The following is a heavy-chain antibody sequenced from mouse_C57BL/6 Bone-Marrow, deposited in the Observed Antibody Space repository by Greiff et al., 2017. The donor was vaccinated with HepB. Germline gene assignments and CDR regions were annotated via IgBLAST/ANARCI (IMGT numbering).Heavy chain of an antibody. CDR1: GFTFSDYY. J-gene: IGHJ3*01. CDR3: ARAPTGTGPYFDY. D-gene: IGHD4-1*02. CDR2: INYDGSST. Sequence: VQLVESEGGLVQPGSSMKLSCTASGFTFSDYYMAWVRQVPEEGLEWVANINYDGSSTYYLDSLKSRFIISRDNAKNILYLQMSSLKSEDTATYYCARAPTGTGPYFDYWGQGTLVTVSA. V-gene: IGHV5-16*01.